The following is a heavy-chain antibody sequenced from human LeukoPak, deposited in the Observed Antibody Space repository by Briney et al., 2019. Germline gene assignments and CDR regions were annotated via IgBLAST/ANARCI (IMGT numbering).Heavy chain of an antibody. CDR1: GYTFTSYG. CDR3: AREISDFWRGLRSWFDP. CDR2: ISAYNGNT. D-gene: IGHD3-3*01. Sequence: ASVKVSCKASGYTFTSYGISWVRQAPGQGLEWMGWISAYNGNTNYAQKLQGRVTMTTDTSTSTAYMELRSLRSDDTAVYYCAREISDFWRGLRSWFDPWGQGTLVTVSS. J-gene: IGHJ5*02. V-gene: IGHV1-18*01.